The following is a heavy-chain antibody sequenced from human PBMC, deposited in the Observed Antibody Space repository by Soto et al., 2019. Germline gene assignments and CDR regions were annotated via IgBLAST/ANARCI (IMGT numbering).Heavy chain of an antibody. D-gene: IGHD3-16*01. CDR1: GASFSAYH. V-gene: IGHV4-34*01. CDR2: INPSGST. J-gene: IGHJ3*02. Sequence: PSETLSLTCAVHGASFSAYHWTWIRQSPGKGLEWIGEINPSGSTTYNPSLKSRVIISVDTSQSQFSLNLTSVTAADTALYYCARLRVLGYTTSSSIGDFDIWGQGTMVTVSS. CDR3: ARLRVLGYTTSSSIGDFDI.